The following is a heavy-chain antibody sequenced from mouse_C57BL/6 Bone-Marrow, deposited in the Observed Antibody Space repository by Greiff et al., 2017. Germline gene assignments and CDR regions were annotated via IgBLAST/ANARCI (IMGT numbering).Heavy chain of an antibody. D-gene: IGHD1-1*01. Sequence: EVQLQQSGAELVRPGASVKLSCTASGFNIKDDYMHWVKQRPEQGLEWIGWIDPENGDTEYASKFQGKATITADTSANTAYLQLSSLTSEDSAVYYCAREGFITTMDYWGQGTSVTVSS. V-gene: IGHV14-4*01. J-gene: IGHJ4*01. CDR1: GFNIKDDY. CDR2: IDPENGDT. CDR3: AREGFITTMDY.